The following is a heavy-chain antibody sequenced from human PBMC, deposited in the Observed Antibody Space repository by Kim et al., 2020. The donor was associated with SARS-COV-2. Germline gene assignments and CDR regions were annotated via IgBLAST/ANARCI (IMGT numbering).Heavy chain of an antibody. Sequence: GGSLRLSCAASGFTFSSYAMSWVRQAPGKGLEWVSAISGSGGSTSYADSVKGRFTISRDNAKNTLYLQMNSLRAEDTAVYYCAIHDGYEGNYYDYGVDVWGQGTPVTVSS. J-gene: IGHJ6*02. CDR3: AIHDGYEGNYYDYGVDV. D-gene: IGHD3-3*01. V-gene: IGHV3-23*01. CDR1: GFTFSSYA. CDR2: ISGSGGST.